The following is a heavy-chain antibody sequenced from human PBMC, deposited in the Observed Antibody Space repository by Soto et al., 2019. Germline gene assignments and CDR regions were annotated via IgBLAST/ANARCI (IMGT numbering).Heavy chain of an antibody. CDR3: ARGWVTIFGVAAVNFDY. CDR2: INHSGST. J-gene: IGHJ4*02. Sequence: PSETLSLTCAVYGGSFSGYYWSWIRQPPGKGLEWIGEINHSGSTNYNPSLKSRVTISVDTSKNQFSLKLSSVTAADTAVYYCARGWVTIFGVAAVNFDYWGQGTLVT. D-gene: IGHD3-3*01. V-gene: IGHV4-34*01. CDR1: GGSFSGYY.